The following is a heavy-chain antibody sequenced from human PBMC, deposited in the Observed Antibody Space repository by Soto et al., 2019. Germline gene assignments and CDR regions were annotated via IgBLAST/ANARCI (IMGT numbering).Heavy chain of an antibody. CDR2: INPTSGSP. V-gene: IGHV1-46*01. J-gene: IGHJ6*02. Sequence: ASVKVSCKASGYTFTTYYIHWVRQAPGQGLEWMGIINPTSGSPGYAQKFQVSVTMTRDTPTSTFYMELSSLRSEDTAVYYCALTGTIFGYYYYYGMDVWGQGTLVTVSS. CDR3: ALTGTIFGYYYYYGMDV. CDR1: GYTFTTYY. D-gene: IGHD1-20*01.